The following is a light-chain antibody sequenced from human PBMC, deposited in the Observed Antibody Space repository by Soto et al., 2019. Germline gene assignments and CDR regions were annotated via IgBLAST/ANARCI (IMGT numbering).Light chain of an antibody. CDR3: CSYAGSYTLV. CDR1: SSDVGAYNY. CDR2: DVS. V-gene: IGLV2-11*01. J-gene: IGLJ3*02. Sequence: QSALTQPRSVSGSPEQSVTISCTGTSSDVGAYNYVSWYQQHPGKVPKLMIYDVSRRPSGVPERFSGSKSGNTASLTISGLQADDEADYYCCSYAGSYTLVFGGGTKLTVL.